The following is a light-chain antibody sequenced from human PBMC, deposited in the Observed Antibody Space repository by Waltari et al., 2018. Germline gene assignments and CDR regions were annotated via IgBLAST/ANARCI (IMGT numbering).Light chain of an antibody. CDR1: QSISSY. J-gene: IGKJ4*01. V-gene: IGKV1-39*01. CDR3: QQSYSTPPLT. CDR2: AAS. Sequence: DIQMTKSPSSLSVSVGDRVTIPCRASQSISSYLNWYQQKPGKAPKLLIYAASSLQSGVPSRFSGSGSGTDFTLTISSLQPEDFATYYCQQSYSTPPLTFGGGTKVEIK.